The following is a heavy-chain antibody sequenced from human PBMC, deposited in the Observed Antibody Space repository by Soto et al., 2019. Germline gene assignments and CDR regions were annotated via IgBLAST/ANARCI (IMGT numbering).Heavy chain of an antibody. Sequence: VQLLESGGGLVQPGGSLRLSCKASGFTFLYYAMTWVRQAPGKGLEWVSGMTGVGGSIYYAESVKGRFRISRDNSKDTLYLEMNDLRAEDTAVYYCAMEAGDYASLGYDYNSVDLWDQGTTVTVSS. D-gene: IGHD4-17*01. CDR2: MTGVGGSI. J-gene: IGHJ6*02. V-gene: IGHV3-23*01. CDR3: AMEAGDYASLGYDYNSVDL. CDR1: GFTFLYYA.